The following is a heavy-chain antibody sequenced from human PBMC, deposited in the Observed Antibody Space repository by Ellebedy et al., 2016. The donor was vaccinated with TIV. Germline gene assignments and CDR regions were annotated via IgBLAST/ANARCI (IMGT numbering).Heavy chain of an antibody. CDR3: ARETHRITIFGVVTPEALDY. Sequence: GESLKISCAASGFTFSSYDMHWVRQATGKGLEWVSAIGTAGDTYYPGSVKGRFTISRENAKNSLYLQMNSLRAGDTAVYYCARETHRITIFGVVTPEALDYWGQGTLVTVSS. J-gene: IGHJ4*02. CDR1: GFTFSSYD. D-gene: IGHD3-3*01. CDR2: IGTAGDT. V-gene: IGHV3-13*01.